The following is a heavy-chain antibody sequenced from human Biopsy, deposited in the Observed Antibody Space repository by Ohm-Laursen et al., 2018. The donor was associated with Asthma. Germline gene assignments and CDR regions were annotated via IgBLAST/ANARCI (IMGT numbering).Heavy chain of an antibody. CDR2: IYSSGTS. CDR1: GFTVSRDY. V-gene: IGHV3-53*01. CDR3: ARGDSSGWSQYYFDY. D-gene: IGHD6-19*01. J-gene: IGHJ4*02. Sequence: GSLGLSCAASGFTVSRDYMFWVRQAPGKGLEWVSVIYSSGTSHTADSVRGRFTISRDYSKNTLYLQMHSLRAEDTAVYYCARGDSSGWSQYYFDYWGQGTLVTVSS.